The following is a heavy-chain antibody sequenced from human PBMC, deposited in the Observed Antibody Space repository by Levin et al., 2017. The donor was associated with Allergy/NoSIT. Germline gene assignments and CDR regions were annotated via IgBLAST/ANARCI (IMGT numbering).Heavy chain of an antibody. J-gene: IGHJ6*02. CDR2: ISWNSGSI. CDR1: GFTFDDYA. CDR3: AKAMSSSTLRGMDV. Sequence: GGSLRLSCAASGFTFDDYAMHWVRQAPGKGLEWVSGISWNSGSIGYADSVKGRFTISRDNAKNSLYLQMNSLRAEDTALYYCAKAMSSSTLRGMDVWGQGTTVTVSS. D-gene: IGHD2-2*01. V-gene: IGHV3-9*01.